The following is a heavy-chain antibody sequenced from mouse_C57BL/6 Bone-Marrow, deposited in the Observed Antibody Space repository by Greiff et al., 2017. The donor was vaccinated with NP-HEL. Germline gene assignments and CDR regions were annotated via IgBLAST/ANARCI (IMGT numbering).Heavy chain of an antibody. Sequence: QVQLQQSGAELARPGASVKLSCKASGYTFTSYGISWVKQRTGQGLEWIGEIYPRSGNTYYNEKFKGKATLTADKSSSTASLELRSLTSEDSAVYFCARYFFAYWGQGTLVTVSA. CDR2: IYPRSGNT. CDR1: GYTFTSYG. V-gene: IGHV1-81*01. J-gene: IGHJ3*01. CDR3: ARYFFAY.